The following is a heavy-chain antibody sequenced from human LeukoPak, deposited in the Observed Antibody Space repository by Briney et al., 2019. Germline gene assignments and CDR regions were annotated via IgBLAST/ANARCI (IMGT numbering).Heavy chain of an antibody. D-gene: IGHD3-10*02. CDR3: AELGITMIGGV. CDR1: GFKFDDYG. V-gene: IGHV3-48*03. J-gene: IGHJ6*04. CDR2: ISSSGSTI. Sequence: PGGSLRLSCTASGFKFDDYGMTWVRQAPGKGLEWVSYISSSGSTICYADSVKGRFTISRDNAKNSLYLQMNSLRAEDTAVYYCAELGITMIGGVWGKGTTVTISS.